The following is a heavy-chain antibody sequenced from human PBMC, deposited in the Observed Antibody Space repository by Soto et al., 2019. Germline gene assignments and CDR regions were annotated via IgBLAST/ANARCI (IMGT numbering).Heavy chain of an antibody. J-gene: IGHJ6*02. Sequence: AASVKVSCKASGGTFSSYAISWVRQAPGQGLEWMGGIIPIFGTANYAQKFQGRVTITADKSTSTAYMELSSMRSEDTAVYYCARNSPFYDRSGLSPASGMDVWGQGTTVTVSS. CDR1: GGTFSSYA. CDR3: ARNSPFYDRSGLSPASGMDV. V-gene: IGHV1-69*06. D-gene: IGHD3-22*01. CDR2: IIPIFGTA.